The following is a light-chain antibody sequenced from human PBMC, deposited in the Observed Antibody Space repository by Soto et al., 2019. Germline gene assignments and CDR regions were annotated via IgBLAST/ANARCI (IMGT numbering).Light chain of an antibody. Sequence: DIPMTQSPSSLSASVGDRVTIICQASQDITNYLNWYQQKPGKAPNLLIHDSSNLETGVPSRFSGSGTGTYFSFTISSLQPEDIATYYCQQYDTLPLTFGQGTRLEIK. V-gene: IGKV1-33*01. CDR1: QDITNY. J-gene: IGKJ5*01. CDR2: DSS. CDR3: QQYDTLPLT.